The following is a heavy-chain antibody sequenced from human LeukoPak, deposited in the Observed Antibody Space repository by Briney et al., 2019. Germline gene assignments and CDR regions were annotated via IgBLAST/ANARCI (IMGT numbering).Heavy chain of an antibody. D-gene: IGHD2-15*01. J-gene: IGHJ3*02. Sequence: SETLSLTCTVSGGSISSSSYYWGWIRQPPGKGLECIGSIYYSGSTYYNPSLKSRVTISVDTSKNQFSLKLSSVTAADTAVYYCARAGRRGCSGGSCYSEYAFDIWGQGTMVTVSS. CDR1: GGSISSSSYY. CDR2: IYYSGST. V-gene: IGHV4-39*07. CDR3: ARAGRRGCSGGSCYSEYAFDI.